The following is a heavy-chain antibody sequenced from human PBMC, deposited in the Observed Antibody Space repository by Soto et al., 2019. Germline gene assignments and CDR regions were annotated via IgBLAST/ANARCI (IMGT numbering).Heavy chain of an antibody. Sequence: QVQLVQSGDEVKKPGSSVKVSCKASGGTFSSYTISWVRQAPGQGLEWMGRIIPILGIANYAQKSQGRVTITADKSTSTAYMELSSLRSEDTAVYYCARDSSTYYDFWSGYYQFDYWGQGTLVTVSS. V-gene: IGHV1-69*08. CDR3: ARDSSTYYDFWSGYYQFDY. CDR1: GGTFSSYT. J-gene: IGHJ4*02. CDR2: IIPILGIA. D-gene: IGHD3-3*01.